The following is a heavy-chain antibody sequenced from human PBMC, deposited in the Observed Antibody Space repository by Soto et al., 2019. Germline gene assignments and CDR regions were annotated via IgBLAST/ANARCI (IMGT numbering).Heavy chain of an antibody. J-gene: IGHJ3*02. CDR2: ISSSSSYI. Sequence: PGGSLRLSCAASGFTFSSYSMNWVRQAPGKGLEWVSSISSSSSYIYYADSVKGRFTISRDNAKNSLYLQMNSLRAEDTAVYYCARDRKIQLWIKDSDAFDIWGQGTMVTVSS. V-gene: IGHV3-21*01. CDR1: GFTFSSYS. CDR3: ARDRKIQLWIKDSDAFDI. D-gene: IGHD5-18*01.